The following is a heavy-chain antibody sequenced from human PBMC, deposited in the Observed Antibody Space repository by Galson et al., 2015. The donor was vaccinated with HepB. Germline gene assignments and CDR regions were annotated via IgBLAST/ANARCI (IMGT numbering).Heavy chain of an antibody. D-gene: IGHD2-2*01. J-gene: IGHJ4*02. CDR1: GFTFSSYA. V-gene: IGHV3-30*04. CDR3: ARDIGEYQLLGQFGY. CDR2: ISYDGSNK. Sequence: SLRLSCAASGFTFSSYAMHWVRQAPGKGLEWVAVISYDGSNKYYADSVKGRFTISRDNSKNTLYLQMNSLRAEDTAVYYCARDIGEYQLLGQFGYWGQGTLVTVSS.